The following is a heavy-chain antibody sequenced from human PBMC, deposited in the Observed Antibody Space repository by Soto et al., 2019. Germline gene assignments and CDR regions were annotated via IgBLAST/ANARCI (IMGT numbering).Heavy chain of an antibody. CDR2: IIPVFGTP. CDR1: GGSLSNYG. J-gene: IGHJ6*02. V-gene: IGHV1-69*13. D-gene: IGHD3-22*01. Sequence: ASVKVSCKASGGSLSNYGISRVRQAPGQGLEWMGAIIPVFGTPNYAQKFQDRVTITADESTTTVYMEVRSLTSEDTAVYYCARGDATKIVVTTYYAMDVWGQGTTVTVSS. CDR3: ARGDATKIVVTTYYAMDV.